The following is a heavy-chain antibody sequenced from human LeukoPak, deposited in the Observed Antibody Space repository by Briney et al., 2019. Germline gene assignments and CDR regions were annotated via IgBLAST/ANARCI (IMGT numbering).Heavy chain of an antibody. CDR3: ARFVGTAVAFDY. J-gene: IGHJ4*02. D-gene: IGHD5-18*01. CDR1: GGSISSGDYY. CDR2: IYYSGST. V-gene: IGHV4-30-4*01. Sequence: SETLSLTCTVSGGSISSGDYYWSWIRQPPGKGLEWIGYIYYSGSTYYSPSLKSRVTISVDTSKNQFSLKLSSVTAADTAVYYCARFVGTAVAFDYWGQGTLVTVSS.